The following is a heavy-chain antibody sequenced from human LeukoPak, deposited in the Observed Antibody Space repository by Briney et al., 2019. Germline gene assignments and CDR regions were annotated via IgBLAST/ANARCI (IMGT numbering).Heavy chain of an antibody. V-gene: IGHV3-53*01. CDR3: ARYSLRSSTSCYLGY. CDR1: GFTVSSNY. CDR2: IYSGGST. J-gene: IGHJ4*02. D-gene: IGHD2-2*01. Sequence: GSLRLSCAASGFTVSSNYMSWVRQAPGKGLEWVSVIYSGGSTYYADSVKGRFTISRDNSKNTLYLQMNSLRAEDTAVYYCARYSLRSSTSCYLGYWGQGTLVTVSS.